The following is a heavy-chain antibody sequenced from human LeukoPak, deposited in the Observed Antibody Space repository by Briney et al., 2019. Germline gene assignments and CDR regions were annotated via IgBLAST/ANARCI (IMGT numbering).Heavy chain of an antibody. CDR2: IYSGGST. D-gene: IGHD3-22*01. V-gene: IGHV3-53*01. CDR1: GFTVSSNY. CDR3: ARDRYYDSSGYYGAFDI. J-gene: IGHJ3*02. Sequence: GGSLRLSCAASGFTVSSNYMSWVRQAPGKGLEWVSVIYSGGSTYYADSVKGRFTISRDNSKNTLYLQMNSLRAEDTAVYYCARDRYYDSSGYYGAFDIWGQGTMVAVSS.